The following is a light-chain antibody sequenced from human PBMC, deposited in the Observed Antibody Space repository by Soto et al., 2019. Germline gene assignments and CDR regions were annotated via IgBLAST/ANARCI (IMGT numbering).Light chain of an antibody. CDR2: AVS. CDR1: QSISFY. J-gene: IGKJ2*01. Sequence: DIQMTQSPSSLSASVGDRVTITCRASQSISFYLNWYQQNPGKAPKLLIYAVSNLQSGVPSRFSGSGSGTEFTLTISSLQPEDFATYYCQQSDSAPRYSFGQGTKVEIK. V-gene: IGKV1-39*01. CDR3: QQSDSAPRYS.